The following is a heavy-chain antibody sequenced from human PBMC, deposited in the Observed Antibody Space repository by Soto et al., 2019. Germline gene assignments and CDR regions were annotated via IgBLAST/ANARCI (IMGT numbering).Heavy chain of an antibody. J-gene: IGHJ4*02. CDR2: IYYTGTT. D-gene: IGHD3-10*01. CDR1: GGSISSYY. V-gene: IGHV4-59*08. Sequence: SETLSLTCTVSGGSISSYYWSWIRQPPGKGLEWIGYIYYTGTTNYNPSLKSRVTISLDTSKNQFSLNLRSVTAADTAVYYCASMGYHYGSGSYPLDYWGQGTLVTVSS. CDR3: ASMGYHYGSGSYPLDY.